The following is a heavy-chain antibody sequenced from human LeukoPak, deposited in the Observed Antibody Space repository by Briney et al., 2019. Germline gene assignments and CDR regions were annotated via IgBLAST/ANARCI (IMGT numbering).Heavy chain of an antibody. J-gene: IGHJ4*02. CDR1: GVTFTNSW. V-gene: IGHV3-7*01. D-gene: IGHD1-26*01. CDR2: IKQDGSTK. CDR3: TRDTDGSLDY. Sequence: PGGSLRLSCAASGVTFTNSWMAWVRQAPGKGLEWVANIKQDGSTKHYADSLKGRFTISRDNPKNSLYLQMNNLRADDTAVYYCTRDTDGSLDYWGQGILVTVAS.